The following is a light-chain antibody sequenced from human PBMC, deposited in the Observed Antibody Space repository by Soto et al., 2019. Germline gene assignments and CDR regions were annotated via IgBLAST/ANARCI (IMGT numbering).Light chain of an antibody. CDR1: QSVSSN. CDR3: QQYNNWPRT. J-gene: IGKJ1*01. CDR2: GAS. V-gene: IGKV3-15*01. Sequence: EIVMTQSPATLSVSPGETATLSSRASQSVSSNLAWYQQKPGQAPRLLIYGASTRATGIPARFSGSGSGTDFTLTISGLQSEDFAVYYCQQYNNWPRTFGQGTKVDIK.